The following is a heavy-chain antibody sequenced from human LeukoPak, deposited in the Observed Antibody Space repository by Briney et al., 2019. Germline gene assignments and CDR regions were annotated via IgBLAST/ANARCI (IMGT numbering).Heavy chain of an antibody. CDR2: IYPSGST. CDR3: ARGGAAAGLFDY. J-gene: IGHJ4*02. V-gene: IGHV4-4*02. D-gene: IGHD6-13*01. Sequence: SETLSLTCAVSSGSINSSNWWSWVRQPPGKGLEWIGEIYPSGSTNYNPSLKSRVTMSVDESKNEFSLKLTSVTAADTAVYYCARGGAAAGLFDYWGQGTLVTVSS. CDR1: SGSINSSNW.